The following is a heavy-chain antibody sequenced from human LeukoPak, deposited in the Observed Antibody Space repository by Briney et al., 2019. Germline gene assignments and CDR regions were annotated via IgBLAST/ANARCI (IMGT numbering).Heavy chain of an antibody. Sequence: GGSLRLSCAASGFTFSSYSMNWVRQAPGKGLEWVPYISSSSSTIYYADSVKGRFTISRDNAKNSLYLQMNSLRAEDTAVYYCARRGCGYCSSIREYKFDYWGQGTLVTVSS. V-gene: IGHV3-48*01. CDR1: GFTFSSYS. CDR3: ARRGCGYCSSIREYKFDY. CDR2: ISSSSSTI. J-gene: IGHJ4*02. D-gene: IGHD2-2*01.